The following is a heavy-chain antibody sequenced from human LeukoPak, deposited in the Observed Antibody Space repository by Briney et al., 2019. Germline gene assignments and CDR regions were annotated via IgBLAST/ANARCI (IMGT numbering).Heavy chain of an antibody. Sequence: GGSLRLSCAGSGLIFSNYDMTWVRQAPGKGLEYVSGVSASGSITYYPDPVKGRFTISRDNSKSTVFLQVNSLRVEDTAVYYCARRGPYYFDFWGQGTLVTVSS. CDR1: GLIFSNYD. J-gene: IGHJ4*02. V-gene: IGHV3-23*01. CDR2: VSASGSIT. CDR3: ARRGPYYFDF. D-gene: IGHD3-16*01.